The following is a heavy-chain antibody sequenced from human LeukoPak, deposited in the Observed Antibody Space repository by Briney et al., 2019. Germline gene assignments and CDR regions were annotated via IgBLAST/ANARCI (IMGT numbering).Heavy chain of an antibody. CDR2: ISACNGNT. Sequence: GESLKISCKGSGYSFTSYGISWVRQAPGQGLEWMGWISACNGNTNYAQKLQGRVTMTTDTSTSTAYMELRSLRSDDTAVYYCARDILVRGVTPDFYDYWGQGTLVTVSS. J-gene: IGHJ4*02. CDR3: ARDILVRGVTPDFYDY. V-gene: IGHV1-18*01. CDR1: GYSFTSYG. D-gene: IGHD3-10*01.